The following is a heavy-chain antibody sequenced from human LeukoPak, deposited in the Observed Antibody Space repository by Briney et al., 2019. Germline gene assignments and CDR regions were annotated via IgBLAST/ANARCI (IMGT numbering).Heavy chain of an antibody. J-gene: IGHJ6*02. CDR3: ARVSGIAASYYYYGMDV. V-gene: IGHV1-46*01. CDR1: GYTFTSYY. Sequence: ASVKVSCKASGYTFTSYYMHWVRQAPGQGLEWMGIINPSGGSTSCAQKFQGRVTMTRDTSTSTVYMELSSLRSEDTAVYYCARVSGIAASYYYYGMDVWGQGTTVTVSS. CDR2: INPSGGST. D-gene: IGHD6-13*01.